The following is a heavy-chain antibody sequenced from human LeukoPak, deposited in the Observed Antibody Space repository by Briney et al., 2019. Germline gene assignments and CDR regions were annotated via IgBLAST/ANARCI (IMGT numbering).Heavy chain of an antibody. CDR1: GFTFSSYG. CDR3: AIGGYGDYVEALDY. Sequence: GGSLRLSCAAFGFTFSSYGMHWVRQAPGKGLEWVAVISYDGSKKYYAESVKGRFTISRDNSKNTLYLQMNSLRAEDTAVYSCAIGGYGDYVEALDYWGQGTLVTVSS. CDR2: ISYDGSKK. D-gene: IGHD4-17*01. J-gene: IGHJ4*02. V-gene: IGHV3-30*03.